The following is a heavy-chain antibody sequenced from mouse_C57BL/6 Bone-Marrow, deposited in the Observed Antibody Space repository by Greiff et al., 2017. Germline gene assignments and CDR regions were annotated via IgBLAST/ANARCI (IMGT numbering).Heavy chain of an antibody. CDR1: GFNIKDDY. CDR2: IDPENGDT. CDR3: TKGLRPYAMDY. D-gene: IGHD1-1*01. J-gene: IGHJ4*01. Sequence: VQLQQSGAELVRPGASVKLSCTASGFNIKDDYMPWVKQRPEQGLEWIGWIDPENGDTEYASKFQGKATITADTSSNTAYLQLSSLTSEDTAVYYCTKGLRPYAMDYWGQGTSVTVSS. V-gene: IGHV14-4*01.